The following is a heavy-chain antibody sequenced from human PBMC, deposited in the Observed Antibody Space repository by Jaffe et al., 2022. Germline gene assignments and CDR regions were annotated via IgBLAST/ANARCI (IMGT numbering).Heavy chain of an antibody. Sequence: QVQLQESGPGLVKPSETLSLTCAVSGYSISSGYYWGWIRQPPGKGLEWIGSIYHSGSTYYNPSLKSRVTISVDTSKNQFSLKLSSVTAADTAVYYCARPVRDSGWPFDDAFDIWGQGTMVTVSS. CDR2: IYHSGST. J-gene: IGHJ3*02. CDR1: GYSISSGYY. CDR3: ARPVRDSGWPFDDAFDI. V-gene: IGHV4-38-2*01. D-gene: IGHD6-19*01.